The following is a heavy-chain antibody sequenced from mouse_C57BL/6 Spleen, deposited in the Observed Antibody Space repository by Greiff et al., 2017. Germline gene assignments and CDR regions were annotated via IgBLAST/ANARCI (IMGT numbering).Heavy chain of an antibody. Sequence: EVKLLESGPELVKPGASVKIPCKASGYTFTDYNLDWVKQSHGKSLEWIGDINPNNGGTIYNQKFKGKATLTVDKSSSTAYMELRSLTSEDTAVYYCARLGVLRMGYFDYWGQGTTLTVSS. J-gene: IGHJ2*01. D-gene: IGHD1-1*01. V-gene: IGHV1-18*01. CDR2: INPNNGGT. CDR3: ARLGVLRMGYFDY. CDR1: GYTFTDYN.